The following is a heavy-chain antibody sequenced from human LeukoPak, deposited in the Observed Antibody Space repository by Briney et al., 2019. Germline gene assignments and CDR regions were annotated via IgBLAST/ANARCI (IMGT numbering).Heavy chain of an antibody. CDR1: GFTFSSYD. V-gene: IGHV3-23*01. D-gene: IGHD3-16*01. Sequence: GGSLRLSCEASGFTFSSYDMSWVRKAPGKGLEWVSGIIDSGDITYYANSVSGRFTISRDNSKNTLYLQMNSLRAEDTAVYYCAKLGGQEVYNYYVGVWGKGTTVAVSS. CDR3: AKLGGQEVYNYYVGV. CDR2: IIDSGDIT. J-gene: IGHJ6*03.